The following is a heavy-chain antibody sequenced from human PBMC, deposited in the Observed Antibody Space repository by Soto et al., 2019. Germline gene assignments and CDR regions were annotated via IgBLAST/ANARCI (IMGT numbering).Heavy chain of an antibody. Sequence: GGSLRLSCAASGFTFSSYAMHWVRQAPGKGLEWVAVISYDGSNKYYADSVKGRFTISRDNSKNTLYLQMNSLRAEDTAVYYCARTYYYGSGSYFHAFDIWGQGTMVTVSS. D-gene: IGHD3-10*01. CDR3: ARTYYYGSGSYFHAFDI. V-gene: IGHV3-30-3*01. CDR1: GFTFSSYA. CDR2: ISYDGSNK. J-gene: IGHJ3*02.